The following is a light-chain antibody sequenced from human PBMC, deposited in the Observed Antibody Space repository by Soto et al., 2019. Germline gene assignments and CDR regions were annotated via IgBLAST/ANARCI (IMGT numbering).Light chain of an antibody. Sequence: EVMMTQSPATLSVSPGERATLSCRASQSIGSNLAWYQLKPGQAPRLLIYGASARTTGVPARFTGSGSGTGFTLTISSLQSEDFAIYYCQQYYNWPYTFGQGTKLEIK. CDR2: GAS. CDR1: QSIGSN. V-gene: IGKV3-15*01. CDR3: QQYYNWPYT. J-gene: IGKJ2*01.